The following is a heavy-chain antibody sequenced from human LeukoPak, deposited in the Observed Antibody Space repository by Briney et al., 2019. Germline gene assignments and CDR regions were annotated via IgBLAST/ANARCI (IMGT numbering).Heavy chain of an antibody. Sequence: GGSLRLSCAASGFAFSSFTMNWVRQAPGKGLEWVSSISSSSSYIYSADSVKGRFTISRDNARNSLYLRMNSLRAEDTAVYYCARDPGAYSSSPIDYWGQGTLVTVSS. CDR3: ARDPGAYSSSPIDY. J-gene: IGHJ4*02. CDR2: ISSSSSYI. CDR1: GFAFSSFT. D-gene: IGHD6-6*01. V-gene: IGHV3-21*01.